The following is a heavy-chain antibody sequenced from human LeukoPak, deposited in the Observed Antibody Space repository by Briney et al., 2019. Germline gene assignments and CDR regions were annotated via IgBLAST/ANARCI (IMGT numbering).Heavy chain of an antibody. CDR2: AGWAGSTT. CDR3: AKELDTMFFDY. D-gene: IGHD3-10*02. Sequence: PGGSLRLSCATSGFNFDRYTIHWVRQAPGKGLEWVSLAGWAGSTTFYSDSARGRFTISRDSGRKSVYLQMNSLTTDDTAFYFCAKELDTMFFDYWGQGALVTVSS. V-gene: IGHV3-43*01. CDR1: GFNFDRYT. J-gene: IGHJ4*02.